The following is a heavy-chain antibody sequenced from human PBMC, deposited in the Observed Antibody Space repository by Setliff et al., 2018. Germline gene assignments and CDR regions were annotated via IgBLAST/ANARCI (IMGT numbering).Heavy chain of an antibody. J-gene: IGHJ6*03. D-gene: IGHD6-19*01. CDR1: GGSISSYY. CDR2: IYIGGSA. CDR3: AREQLLVPPGYYYMDV. V-gene: IGHV4-4*07. Sequence: SETLSLTCTVSGGSISSYYWSWIRQPAGKGLEWIGHIYIGGSANYNPPLKSRVTMSIDTSKNQFSLKLNSVTAADMAVYYCAREQLLVPPGYYYMDVWAKGTTVTVSS.